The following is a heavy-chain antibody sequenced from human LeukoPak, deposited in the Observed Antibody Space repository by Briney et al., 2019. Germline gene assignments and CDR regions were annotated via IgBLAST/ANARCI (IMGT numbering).Heavy chain of an antibody. V-gene: IGHV1-2*02. CDR1: GYTFTSYY. D-gene: IGHD6-13*01. CDR3: ARDRGSSWYVDY. J-gene: IGHJ4*02. CDR2: INPSSGGT. Sequence: GASVMVFCKTSGYTFTSYYIHWVRQAPGQGLEWMGWINPSSGGTEYAQKFQGRVTMTGDTSISTAYMELSRLRSDDTAVYYCARDRGSSWYVDYWGQGTLVTVSS.